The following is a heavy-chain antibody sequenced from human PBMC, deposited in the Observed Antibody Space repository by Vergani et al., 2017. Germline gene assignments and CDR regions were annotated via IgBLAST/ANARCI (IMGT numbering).Heavy chain of an antibody. Sequence: QVQLVQSGAEVKKPGSSVKVSCKASGGTFSSYAISWVRQAPGQGLEWMGGIIPIFGTANYAQKFQGRVTLTADESTSTDYMELRSLRSEDTAVYYGARGQPTSGSGWHLYYYYYYMDVWGKGTTVTVSS. CDR3: ARGQPTSGSGWHLYYYYYYMDV. CDR2: IIPIFGTA. V-gene: IGHV1-69*01. J-gene: IGHJ6*03. D-gene: IGHD6-19*01. CDR1: GGTFSSYA.